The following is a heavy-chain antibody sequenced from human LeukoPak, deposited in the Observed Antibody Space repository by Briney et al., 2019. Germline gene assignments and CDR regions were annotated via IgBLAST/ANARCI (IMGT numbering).Heavy chain of an antibody. J-gene: IGHJ6*03. D-gene: IGHD6-19*01. CDR3: ARGVRQWLVRYYYMDV. Sequence: SETLSLTCAVYGGSFSGYYWSWIRQPPGKWLEWIGEINHSGSTNYNPSLKSRVTISVDTSKNQFSLKLSSVTAADTAVYYCARGVRQWLVRYYYMDVWGKGTTVTVSS. CDR1: GGSFSGYY. V-gene: IGHV4-34*01. CDR2: INHSGST.